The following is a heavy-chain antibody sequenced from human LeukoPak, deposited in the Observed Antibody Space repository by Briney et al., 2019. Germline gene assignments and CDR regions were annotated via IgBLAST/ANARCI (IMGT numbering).Heavy chain of an antibody. Sequence: PGGSLRLSCTASGFTFSSYAMNWVRQAPGKGLEWVSGIGAGGTFTYYADSVKGRFTISRDNSRNTLYLQMNSLRADDTAVYYCAKDLWTVRDWYGCFHYWGQGTLVTVSS. V-gene: IGHV3-23*01. CDR2: IGAGGTFT. D-gene: IGHD6-19*01. J-gene: IGHJ4*02. CDR3: AKDLWTVRDWYGCFHY. CDR1: GFTFSSYA.